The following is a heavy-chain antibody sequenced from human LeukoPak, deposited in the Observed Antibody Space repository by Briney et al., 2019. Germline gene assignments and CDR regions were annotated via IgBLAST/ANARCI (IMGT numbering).Heavy chain of an antibody. D-gene: IGHD3-10*01. V-gene: IGHV3-23*01. J-gene: IGHJ6*03. Sequence: PGGSLRLSCAASGFTFSSYSMNWVRQAPGKGLEWVSAISGSGGSTYYADSVKGRFTISRDNSKNTLCLQMNSLRAEDTAVYYCAKCHGGSGSYHMVYYYYMDVWGKGTTVTVSS. CDR1: GFTFSSYS. CDR3: AKCHGGSGSYHMVYYYYMDV. CDR2: ISGSGGST.